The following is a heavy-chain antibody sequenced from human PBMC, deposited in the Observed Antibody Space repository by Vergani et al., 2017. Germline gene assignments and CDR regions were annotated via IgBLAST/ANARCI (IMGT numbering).Heavy chain of an antibody. CDR2: IRSKANSYAT. J-gene: IGHJ3*02. CDR1: GFTFSNAW. D-gene: IGHD1-14*01. Sequence: EVQLVESGGGLVKPGGSLRLSCAASGFTFSNAWMSWVRQAPGKGLEWVGRIRSKANSYATAYAASVKGRFTISRDDSKNTAYLQMNSLKTEDTAVYYCTSHPRTDAFDIWGQGTMVTVSS. V-gene: IGHV3-73*01. CDR3: TSHPRTDAFDI.